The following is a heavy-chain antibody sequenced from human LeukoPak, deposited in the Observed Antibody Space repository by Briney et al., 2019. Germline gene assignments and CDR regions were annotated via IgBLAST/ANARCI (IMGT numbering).Heavy chain of an antibody. J-gene: IGHJ6*03. Sequence: PGGSLRLSCAASGFTFSSYSMNWVRQAPGKGLDWASSISSSSSYIYYADSMKGRFTISRDNAKNSLYLQMNSLRAEDTAVYYCARGHSNQYYYYYMDAWGKGTTVTVSS. CDR1: GFTFSSYS. D-gene: IGHD4-11*01. V-gene: IGHV3-21*01. CDR2: ISSSSSYI. CDR3: ARGHSNQYYYYYMDA.